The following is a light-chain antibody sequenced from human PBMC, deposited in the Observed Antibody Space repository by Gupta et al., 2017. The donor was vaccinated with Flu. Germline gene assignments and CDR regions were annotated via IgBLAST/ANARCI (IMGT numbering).Light chain of an antibody. Sequence: PSFLSASVGGRVTITCRASQRISGFLNWYQQKPGEAPKLLIYAASNVKSGVPSRFSGSGSGTDFTLTISRLQPEDFASYYCQQTDSTPRTFGQGTKVEIK. V-gene: IGKV1-39*01. CDR1: QRISGF. CDR2: AAS. CDR3: QQTDSTPRT. J-gene: IGKJ1*01.